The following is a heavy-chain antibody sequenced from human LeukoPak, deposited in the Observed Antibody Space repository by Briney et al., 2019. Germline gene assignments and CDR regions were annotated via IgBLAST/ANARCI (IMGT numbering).Heavy chain of an antibody. CDR1: GFTFSNYT. D-gene: IGHD1-1*01. J-gene: IGHJ4*02. CDR3: AKDGDGN. V-gene: IGHV3-30-3*01. Sequence: GGSLRLSCAASGFTFSNYTMHWVRQAPGKGLEWVALISYDGGNKYYADSVKGRFTISRDNSKNTLYLQMNSLRAEDTAVYYCAKDGDGNWGQGTLVTVSS. CDR2: ISYDGGNK.